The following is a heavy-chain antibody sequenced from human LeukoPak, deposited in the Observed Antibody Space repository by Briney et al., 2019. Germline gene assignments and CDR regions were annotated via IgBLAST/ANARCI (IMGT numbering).Heavy chain of an antibody. Sequence: PGGSLRLSCAASGFTFSSYAMHWVRQAPGKGLEWVSSISSSSSYIYYADSVKGRFTISRDNANNSLDLQMNSLRAEDTAVYYCARMRRDLAKGDYFYYYYMDVWGKGTTVIVSS. CDR3: ARMRRDLAKGDYFYYYYMDV. V-gene: IGHV3-21*01. CDR1: GFTFSSYA. CDR2: ISSSSSYI. D-gene: IGHD3-16*01. J-gene: IGHJ6*03.